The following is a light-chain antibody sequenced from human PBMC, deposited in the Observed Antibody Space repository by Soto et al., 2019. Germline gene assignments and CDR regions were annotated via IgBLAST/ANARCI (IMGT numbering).Light chain of an antibody. J-gene: IGKJ2*01. CDR2: GAS. Sequence: LVMTQSPATLSVSPGERATLSCRASQSVGSKLIWYQHKPGQAPRLLIYGASARATGIPARFSGSGSGAEFTLTIGSVQSEDSAIYYCQERSKWPLDTFGQGTKLEIK. CDR1: QSVGSK. V-gene: IGKV3-15*01. CDR3: QERSKWPLDT.